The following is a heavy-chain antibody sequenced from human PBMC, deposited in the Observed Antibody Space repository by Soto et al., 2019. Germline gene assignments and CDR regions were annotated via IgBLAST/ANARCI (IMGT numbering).Heavy chain of an antibody. CDR3: ARGGGSDSFDY. J-gene: IGHJ4*02. CDR1: GASITYGGYS. V-gene: IGHV4-30-2*01. D-gene: IGHD1-26*01. CDR2: INHLETT. Sequence: LSLTCTVSGASITYGGYSWSWIRQTPGKGLEWIGYINHLETTFYNPSFESRLTLSIDRAKNQFSLNLNSMSAADRAVYFCARGGGSDSFDYWGQGILVTVSS.